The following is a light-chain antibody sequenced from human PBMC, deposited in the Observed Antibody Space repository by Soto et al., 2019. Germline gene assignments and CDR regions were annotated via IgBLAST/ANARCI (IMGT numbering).Light chain of an antibody. CDR2: KTS. J-gene: IGKJ1*01. CDR1: QSIRSW. CDR3: QQYKTYPWT. Sequence: DIQMTQSPSTLSASVGDRVTITCRASQSIRSWLAWYQQKPGKAPNLLIYKTSSLQSGVPSRFSGSEYGTEFTLTISSLQPDDFATDFCQQYKTYPWTFGQGTKVEIK. V-gene: IGKV1-5*03.